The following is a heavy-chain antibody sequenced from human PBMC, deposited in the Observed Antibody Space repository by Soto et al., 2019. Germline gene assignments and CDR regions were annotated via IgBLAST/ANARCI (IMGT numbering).Heavy chain of an antibody. CDR2: IKQDGSEK. V-gene: IGHV3-7*01. J-gene: IGHJ6*02. CDR1: GFTFSSYW. Sequence: EVQLVESGGGLVQPGGSLRLSCAASGFTFSSYWMSWVRQDPGKGLEWVANIKQDGSEKYYVDSVKGRFTISRDNAKNSLYLQMNSLRAEDTAVYYCARDSISWLGPRGLDFFSSLVYYYGMDVWGQGTTVTVSS. CDR3: ARDSISWLGPRGLDFFSSLVYYYGMDV. D-gene: IGHD6-13*01.